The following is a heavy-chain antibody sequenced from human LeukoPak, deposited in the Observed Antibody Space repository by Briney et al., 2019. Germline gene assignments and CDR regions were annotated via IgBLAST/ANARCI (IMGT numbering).Heavy chain of an antibody. CDR1: GFTFDDYA. CDR2: ISWNSGSI. CDR3: AKDRGYSSSSGLDY. D-gene: IGHD6-13*01. V-gene: IGHV3-9*01. Sequence: GRSLRLSCAASGFTFDDYAMHWVRQAPGKGLEWVSGISWNSGSIGYADSVKGRFTISRDNAKNSLYLQMNSLRAEDTALYYCAKDRGYSSSSGLDYWGQGTLVTVSS. J-gene: IGHJ4*02.